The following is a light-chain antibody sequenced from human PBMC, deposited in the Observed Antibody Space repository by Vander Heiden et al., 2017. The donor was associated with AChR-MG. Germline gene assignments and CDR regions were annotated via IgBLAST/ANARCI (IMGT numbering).Light chain of an antibody. CDR2: GAS. Sequence: VLTQSPATLSVSSGERATLSCRASQSVSSSLAWYQQKPGQAPKLLIYGASTRDTGIPSRFSGSGSGTDFTLTISSLQSEDFAVYYCQQDNNWPLTFGEGTKVDIK. J-gene: IGKJ4*01. CDR1: QSVSSS. V-gene: IGKV3-15*01. CDR3: QQDNNWPLT.